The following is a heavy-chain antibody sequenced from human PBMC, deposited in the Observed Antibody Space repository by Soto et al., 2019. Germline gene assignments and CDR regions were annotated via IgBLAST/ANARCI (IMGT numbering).Heavy chain of an antibody. Sequence: PGGSLRLSCAASGFTFSSYSMNWVRQAPGKGLEWVSYISSSSSTIYYADSVKGRFTISRDNAKNSLYLQMNSLRAEDTAFYYCAREDYDILTGYYNGYWGQGTLVTVSS. D-gene: IGHD3-9*01. V-gene: IGHV3-48*01. CDR3: AREDYDILTGYYNGY. CDR1: GFTFSSYS. CDR2: ISSSSSTI. J-gene: IGHJ4*02.